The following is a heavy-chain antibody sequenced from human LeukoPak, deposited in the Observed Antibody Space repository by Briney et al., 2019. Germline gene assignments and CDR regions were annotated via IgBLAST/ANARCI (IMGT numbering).Heavy chain of an antibody. J-gene: IGHJ4*02. Sequence: DPGGSLRLSCAASGFTFSSYAMSWVRQAPGKGLEWVSAISGSGGSTYYADSVKGRFTISRDNSKNTLYLQMNSLRAEDTAVYYCAKAGVGYSSSWYDYWGQGTLVTVSS. CDR2: ISGSGGST. D-gene: IGHD6-13*01. V-gene: IGHV3-23*01. CDR3: AKAGVGYSSSWYDY. CDR1: GFTFSSYA.